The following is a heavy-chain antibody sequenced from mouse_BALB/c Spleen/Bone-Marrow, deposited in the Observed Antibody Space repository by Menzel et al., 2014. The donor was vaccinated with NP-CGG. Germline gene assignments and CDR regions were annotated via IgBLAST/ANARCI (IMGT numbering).Heavy chain of an antibody. CDR3: ARDYANTAWFAS. J-gene: IGHJ3*01. CDR1: GFNIKDTH. D-gene: IGHD1-1*01. CDR2: IDPANGNT. V-gene: IGHV14-3*02. Sequence: VQLQQPGAELVKPGASVKLSCTPPGFNIKDTHMHWAKQRPEQGLEWIGRIDPANGNTKYDPNFQGKATITADTSSNTAYLQLSSLTSEDTAVYYCARDYANTAWFASWGQGTLVTVS.